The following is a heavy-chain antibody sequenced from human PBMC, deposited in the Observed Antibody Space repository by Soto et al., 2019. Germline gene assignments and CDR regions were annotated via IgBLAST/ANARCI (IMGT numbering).Heavy chain of an antibody. Sequence: EVQLVESGGGLVKPGGSLRLSCAASGFTFSSYSMNWVRQAPGKGLEWVSSISSSSSYIYYADSVKGRFTISRDNAKNSLYLQTNSLRAEDTAVYYCARVANDGDYVDYWGQGTLVTVSS. CDR1: GFTFSSYS. D-gene: IGHD1-1*01. CDR2: ISSSSSYI. CDR3: ARVANDGDYVDY. V-gene: IGHV3-21*01. J-gene: IGHJ4*02.